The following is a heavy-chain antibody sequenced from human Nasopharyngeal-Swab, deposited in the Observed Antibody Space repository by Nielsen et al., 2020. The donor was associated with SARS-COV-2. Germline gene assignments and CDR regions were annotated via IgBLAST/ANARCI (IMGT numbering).Heavy chain of an antibody. CDR2: IKQDGSET. Sequence: GESLKISCAASGFTFSSYAMSWVRQAPGKGLEWVANIKQDGSETYYVDSVKGRFTISRDNAKNSLYLQMNSLRADDTAVYYCARLSGSSWDFDLWGRGTLVTVSS. D-gene: IGHD6-13*01. J-gene: IGHJ2*01. CDR3: ARLSGSSWDFDL. CDR1: GFTFSSYA. V-gene: IGHV3-7*01.